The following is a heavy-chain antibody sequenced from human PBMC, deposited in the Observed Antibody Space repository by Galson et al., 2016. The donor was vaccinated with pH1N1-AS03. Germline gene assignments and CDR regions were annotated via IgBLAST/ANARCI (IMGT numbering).Heavy chain of an antibody. J-gene: IGHJ4*02. V-gene: IGHV3-48*02. CDR3: AREYCGGDCYSPAPAIDY. CDR1: GFTFSSYS. CDR2: ISSSSTTI. D-gene: IGHD2-21*02. Sequence: SLRLSCAASGFTFSSYSMNWVRQAPGKGLEWVSYISSSSTTIYYADSVKGRFTISRDNAENSLYLQMNSLSDEDTAVYYCAREYCGGDCYSPAPAIDYWGQGTLVTVSS.